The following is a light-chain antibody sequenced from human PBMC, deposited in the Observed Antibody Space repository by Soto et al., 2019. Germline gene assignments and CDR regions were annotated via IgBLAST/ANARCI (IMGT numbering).Light chain of an antibody. CDR2: DVS. CDR1: SSDVGAYNY. CDR3: SSYTITSRV. J-gene: IGLJ1*01. V-gene: IGLV2-14*01. Sequence: QSALTQPASVSGSPGQSITISCTGTSSDVGAYNYVSWYQQHPGKAPRLMIYDVSTRPSAVSDRFSGSKSGNTASLTISGLQAEDDADYYCSSYTITSRVFGTGTKLTVL.